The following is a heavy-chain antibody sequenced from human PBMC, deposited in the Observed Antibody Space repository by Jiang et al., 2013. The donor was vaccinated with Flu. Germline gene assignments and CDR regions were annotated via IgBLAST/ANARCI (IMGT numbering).Heavy chain of an antibody. CDR1: GDSIADFY. CDR2: NYYRGNT. J-gene: IGHJ5*02. D-gene: IGHD3-10*01. CDR3: AREVVPGNWIDP. Sequence: PGLVKPSETLSLTCDVSGDSIADFYCVWIRQSPVRGLEWIGYNYYRGNTNYNPSLSSRVAISVDTSKNQCSLRLTSVTAADTAVYYCAREVVPGNWIDPWGQGTLVTVSS. V-gene: IGHV4-59*03.